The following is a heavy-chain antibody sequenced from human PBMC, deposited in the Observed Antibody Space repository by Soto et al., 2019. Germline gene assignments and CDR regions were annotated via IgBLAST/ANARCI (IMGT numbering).Heavy chain of an antibody. CDR3: ARRVALAPVYDAYDI. CDR2: VSAKNLNT. D-gene: IGHD2-8*01. V-gene: IGHV1-18*01. Sequence: QIQLVQSGAEVKKPGASVKVSCKASGFTFIIYGVTWVRQAPGQGLEWMGWVSAKNLNTHDAQKFKGRVTMTTDTSTSTAYMELSSLRPDDTAVYYCARRVALAPVYDAYDIWGQGTMVTVSS. J-gene: IGHJ3*02. CDR1: GFTFIIYG.